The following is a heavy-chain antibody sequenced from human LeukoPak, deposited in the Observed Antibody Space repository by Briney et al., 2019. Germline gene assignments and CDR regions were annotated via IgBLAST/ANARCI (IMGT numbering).Heavy chain of an antibody. V-gene: IGHV4-34*01. CDR1: GGSFSGYY. Sequence: SETLSLTCAVYGGSFSGYYWSWIRQPPGKGLEWIGEINHSGSTNYNPSLKSRVTISVDTSKNQFSLKLSSVTAADTAVYYCARPIGRFGDDSYYYGMDVWGQGTTVTVSS. D-gene: IGHD3-10*01. CDR2: INHSGST. CDR3: ARPIGRFGDDSYYYGMDV. J-gene: IGHJ6*02.